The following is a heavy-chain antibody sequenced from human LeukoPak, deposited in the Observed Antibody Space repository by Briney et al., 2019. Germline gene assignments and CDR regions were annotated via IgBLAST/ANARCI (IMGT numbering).Heavy chain of an antibody. J-gene: IGHJ4*02. D-gene: IGHD2-2*01. CDR3: AKDSVVGSPSYFDY. CDR1: GFTFSSYA. Sequence: GSLRLSCAGSGFTFSSYAMSWVRQAPGKGLEWVSAISGSGGSTYYADSVKGRFTISRDNSKNTPYLQMNSLRAGDTAVYYCAKDSVVGSPSYFDYWGQGTLVTVSS. CDR2: ISGSGGST. V-gene: IGHV3-23*01.